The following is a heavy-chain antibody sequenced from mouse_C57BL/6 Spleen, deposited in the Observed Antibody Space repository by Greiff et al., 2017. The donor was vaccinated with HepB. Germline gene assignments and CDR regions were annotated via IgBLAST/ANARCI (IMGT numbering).Heavy chain of an antibody. Sequence: EVMLVESGGGLVKPGGSLKLSCAASGFTFSDYGMHWVRQAPEKGLEWVAYISSGSSTIYYADTVKGRFTISRDNAKNTLFLQMTSLRSEDTAMYYCARSPHYGAMDYWGQGTSVTVSS. J-gene: IGHJ4*01. V-gene: IGHV5-17*01. D-gene: IGHD1-1*01. CDR2: ISSGSSTI. CDR3: ARSPHYGAMDY. CDR1: GFTFSDYG.